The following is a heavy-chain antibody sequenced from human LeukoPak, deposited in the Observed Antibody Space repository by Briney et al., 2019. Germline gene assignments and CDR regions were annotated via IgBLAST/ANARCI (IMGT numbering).Heavy chain of an antibody. D-gene: IGHD3-3*01. V-gene: IGHV1-18*01. Sequence: GASVNVSCKASGYTFTSYGISWVRQAPGQGLEWMGWISAYNGNTNYAQKLQGRVTMTTDTSTSTAYMELRSLRSDDTAVYYCARAAHTIFGVVSPYYYYYMDVWGKGTTVTVSS. CDR1: GYTFTSYG. CDR2: ISAYNGNT. CDR3: ARAAHTIFGVVSPYYYYYMDV. J-gene: IGHJ6*03.